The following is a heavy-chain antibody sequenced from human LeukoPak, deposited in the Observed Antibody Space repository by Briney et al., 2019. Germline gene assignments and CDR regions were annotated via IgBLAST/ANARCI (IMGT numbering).Heavy chain of an antibody. D-gene: IGHD6-13*01. CDR3: ARDSGSSWYRGYFDY. Sequence: GGSLRLSCAASGFTFSSYGMHWVRQAPGKGLEWVSYISSSSSTIYYADSVKGRFTISRDSAKNSLYLQMNSLRDEDTAVYYCARDSGSSWYRGYFDYWGQGTLVTVSS. CDR1: GFTFSSYG. J-gene: IGHJ4*02. CDR2: ISSSSSTI. V-gene: IGHV3-48*02.